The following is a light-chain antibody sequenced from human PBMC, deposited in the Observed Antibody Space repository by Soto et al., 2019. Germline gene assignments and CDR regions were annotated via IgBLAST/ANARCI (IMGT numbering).Light chain of an antibody. V-gene: IGLV2-18*01. CDR1: SSDVGSYNR. CDR2: EVT. CDR3: GLFASSSTYV. Sequence: QSVLTRPPSVSGSPGQSVTISCTGTSSDVGSYNRVSWYQQPPGTAPKLMIYEVTNRPSGVPDRFSGSKSGNTASLTISGLQAEDEADYYCGLFASSSTYVFGTGTKLTVL. J-gene: IGLJ1*01.